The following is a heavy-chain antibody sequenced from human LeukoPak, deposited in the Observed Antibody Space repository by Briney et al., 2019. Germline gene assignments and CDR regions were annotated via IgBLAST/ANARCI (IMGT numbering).Heavy chain of an antibody. D-gene: IGHD6-19*01. V-gene: IGHV4-34*01. CDR2: IIHSGGT. CDR3: ARGPLAFRRVAGIFS. Sequence: SETLSLTCAVSGRSFNGYSYTWIRQPPGKGLEWIGEIIHSGGTSYNPSLKSRLTISVDTSRKQFSLKLTSVTAADTALYFCARGPLAFRRVAGIFSWGRGTQVTVSS. J-gene: IGHJ5*02. CDR1: GRSFNGYS.